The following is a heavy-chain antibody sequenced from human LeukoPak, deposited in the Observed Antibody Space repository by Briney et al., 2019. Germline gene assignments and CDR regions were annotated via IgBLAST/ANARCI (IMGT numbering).Heavy chain of an antibody. D-gene: IGHD4-11*01. CDR2: ISGRSIYI. CDR3: AREQLYSNYYFDF. J-gene: IGHJ4*02. V-gene: IGHV3-21*06. CDR1: GFTFSSYS. Sequence: GGSLRLSCAASGFTFSSYSMNWVRQAPGKGLEWVSLISGRSIYIHYADSVKGRFTISRDNAKNSVYLQLNSLRVEDTAVYYCAREQLYSNYYFDFWGQGALVTVSS.